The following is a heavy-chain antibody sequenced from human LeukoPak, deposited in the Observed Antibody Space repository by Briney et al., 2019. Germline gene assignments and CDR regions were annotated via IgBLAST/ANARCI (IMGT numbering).Heavy chain of an antibody. J-gene: IGHJ4*02. CDR2: IYYSGST. V-gene: IGHV4-39*07. CDR3: ARDFGSYPSDFFFDT. D-gene: IGHD1-26*01. Sequence: SETLSLTCTVSGDSISGYYWSWIRQPPGKGLEWIGSIYYSGSTYYNPSLKSRVTISVDTSKNQFSLKLSSVTAADTAVYYCARDFGSYPSDFFFDTWGQGTLVTVSS. CDR1: GDSISGYY.